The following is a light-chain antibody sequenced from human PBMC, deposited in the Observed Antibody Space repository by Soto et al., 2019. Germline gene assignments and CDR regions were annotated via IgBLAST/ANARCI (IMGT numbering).Light chain of an antibody. Sequence: DIQMTQSPSTLSASVGDRVTITCRASQSISSWLAGYQQKPGKAPKLLIYKASSLESGVPSRFSGSGSGTECTLTVSSLQPYDFATYYCQQYNSYWTFGQGTKVEIK. CDR3: QQYNSYWT. J-gene: IGKJ1*01. V-gene: IGKV1-5*03. CDR1: QSISSW. CDR2: KAS.